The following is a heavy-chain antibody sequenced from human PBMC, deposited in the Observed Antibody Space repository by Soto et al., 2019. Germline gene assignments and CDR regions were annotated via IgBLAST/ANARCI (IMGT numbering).Heavy chain of an antibody. J-gene: IGHJ6*02. CDR3: ASSHCSGGSCYSGYYYYYGMDV. D-gene: IGHD2-15*01. CDR1: GASISSYY. V-gene: IGHV4-59*01. CDR2: IYYSGST. Sequence: SETLSLTCTVSGASISSYYWSWIRQPPGKGLEWIGYIYYSGSTNYNPSLKSRVTISVDTSKNQFSLKLSSVTAADTAVYYCASSHCSGGSCYSGYYYYYGMDVWGQGTTVTVSS.